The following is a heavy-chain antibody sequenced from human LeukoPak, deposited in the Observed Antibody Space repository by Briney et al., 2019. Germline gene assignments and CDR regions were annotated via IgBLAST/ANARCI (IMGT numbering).Heavy chain of an antibody. CDR2: VPFDGSSK. CDR3: ARDGASRGAPDEY. J-gene: IGHJ4*02. V-gene: IGHV3-30*04. Sequence: GGSLRLSCAASGFTFSTYAMHWVRQAPGKGLEWVAVVPFDGSSKYYADSVKGRFTISRDNSKNTVYLQMDSLRGDDTAVYYCARDGASRGAPDEYWGQGTLDIVSS. D-gene: IGHD2-15*01. CDR1: GFTFSTYA.